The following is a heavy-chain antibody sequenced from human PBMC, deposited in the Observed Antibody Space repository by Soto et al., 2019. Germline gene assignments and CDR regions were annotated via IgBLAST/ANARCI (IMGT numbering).Heavy chain of an antibody. CDR3: AGYNHPWYYYGMDV. J-gene: IGHJ6*02. CDR1: GYTFTSYG. Sequence: QVQLVQSGAEVKKPGASVKVSCKASGYTFTSYGISWVRQAPGQGLEWMGWISAYNGNTHYAQKRQGRVTMTTHTSTSTPYMELRSLRSDDTAVYYCAGYNHPWYYYGMDVWGQGPTVTVSS. D-gene: IGHD5-18*01. CDR2: ISAYNGNT. V-gene: IGHV1-18*04.